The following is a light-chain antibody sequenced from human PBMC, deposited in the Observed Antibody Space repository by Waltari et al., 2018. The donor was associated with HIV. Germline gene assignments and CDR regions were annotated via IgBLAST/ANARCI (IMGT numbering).Light chain of an antibody. CDR1: EDMDTY. J-gene: IGKJ2*03. CDR3: QQSYDNPKS. V-gene: IGKV1-39*01. CDR2: SAS. Sequence: DIQMTQSPSSLSASVGDKVTITCRASEDMDTYLNWYQQRSGEAPKLLIYSASSLESGAPSRFSGSGSATEFTLTVSCLQPEDSATYYCQQSYDNPKSFGQGTKLEIK.